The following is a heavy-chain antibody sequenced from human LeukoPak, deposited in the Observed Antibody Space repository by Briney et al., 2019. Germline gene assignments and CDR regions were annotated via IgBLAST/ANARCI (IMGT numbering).Heavy chain of an antibody. V-gene: IGHV4-30-4*01. CDR1: GGSISSGDYY. D-gene: IGHD3-10*01. CDR3: ARVPSSMVRGLDY. Sequence: SQTLSLTCTVSGGSISSGDYYWSWIRQPPGKGLEWIGCIYYSGSTYYNPSLKSRVAISVDTSKNQFFLKLSSVTAADTAVYYCARVPSSMVRGLDYWGQGTLVTVSS. CDR2: IYYSGST. J-gene: IGHJ4*02.